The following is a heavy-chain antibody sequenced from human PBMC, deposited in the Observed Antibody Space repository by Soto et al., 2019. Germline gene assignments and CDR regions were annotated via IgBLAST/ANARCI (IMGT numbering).Heavy chain of an antibody. J-gene: IGHJ4*02. CDR3: ATAGNYRFDY. CDR2: INSDVSTI. Sequence: GGSLRLSCATSGFTFGSYWMHWVRQAPGQGLAWVSRINSDVSTINYADSVKGRFTISRDNAKNTLYLQINSLRADDTAVYYCATAGNYRFDYWGQGTLVTVSS. CDR1: GFTFGSYW. V-gene: IGHV3-74*01. D-gene: IGHD1-7*01.